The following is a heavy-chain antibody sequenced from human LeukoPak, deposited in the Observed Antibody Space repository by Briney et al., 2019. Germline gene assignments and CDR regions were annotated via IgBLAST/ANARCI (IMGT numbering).Heavy chain of an antibody. Sequence: SETLSLTCAVYGGSFSGYYWSWIRQPPGKVLEWIGEITHSGSTNYNPSLKSRVTISVDTSTNQFSLKLSSVTAADTAVYYCARVCFGEPTQYYFDYWGQGTLVTVSS. D-gene: IGHD3-10*01. J-gene: IGHJ4*02. CDR1: GGSFSGYY. CDR3: ARVCFGEPTQYYFDY. CDR2: ITHSGST. V-gene: IGHV4-34*01.